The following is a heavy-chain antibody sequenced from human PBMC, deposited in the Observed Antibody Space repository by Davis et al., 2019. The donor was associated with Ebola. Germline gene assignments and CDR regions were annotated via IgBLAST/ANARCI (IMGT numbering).Heavy chain of an antibody. CDR3: AREWRTYYDFWSGYYTGDYFDY. D-gene: IGHD3-3*01. J-gene: IGHJ4*02. CDR1: GFTFGSYS. Sequence: GGSLRLSCAASGFTFGSYSMNWVRQAPGKGLEWVSSISSSSSYIYYADSVKGRFTISRDNAKNSLYLQMNSLRAEDTAVYYCAREWRTYYDFWSGYYTGDYFDYWGQGTLVTVSS. CDR2: ISSSSSYI. V-gene: IGHV3-21*01.